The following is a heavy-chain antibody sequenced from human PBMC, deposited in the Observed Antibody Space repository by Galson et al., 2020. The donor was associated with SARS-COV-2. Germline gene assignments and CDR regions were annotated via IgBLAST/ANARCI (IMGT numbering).Heavy chain of an antibody. V-gene: IGHV4-39*01. CDR2: IYYSGST. CDR1: GGSISSSSYY. CDR3: ARQVGDIVVVDGSDAFDI. Sequence: SETLSLTCTVSGGSISSSSYYWGWIRQPPGKGLEWIGSIYYSGSTYYNPSLKSRVTISVDTSKNQFSLKLSSVTAADTAVYYCARQVGDIVVVDGSDAFDIWGQGTMVTVSS. D-gene: IGHD2-15*01. J-gene: IGHJ3*02.